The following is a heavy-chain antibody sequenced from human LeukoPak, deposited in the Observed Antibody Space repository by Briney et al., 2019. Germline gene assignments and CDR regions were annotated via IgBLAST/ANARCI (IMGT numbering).Heavy chain of an antibody. J-gene: IGHJ4*02. Sequence: GGSLRLSCAASGFTFSSYSMNWVRQAPGKGLEWVSSISSSSSYIYYADSVKGRFTISRDNSKNTLYLQMNSLRAEDTAVYYCARDLRVYSSSWYWGQGTLVTVSS. CDR3: ARDLRVYSSSWY. D-gene: IGHD6-13*01. CDR1: GFTFSSYS. CDR2: ISSSSSYI. V-gene: IGHV3-21*01.